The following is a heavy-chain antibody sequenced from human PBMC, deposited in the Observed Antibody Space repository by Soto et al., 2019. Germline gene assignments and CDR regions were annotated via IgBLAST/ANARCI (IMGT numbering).Heavy chain of an antibody. J-gene: IGHJ4*02. CDR2: ISGSGGST. CDR1: GFTFSSYA. CDR3: AKTTLIVLMVYGPTTFDY. V-gene: IGHV3-23*01. Sequence: GGSLRLSCAASGFTFSSYAMSWVRQAPGKGLEWVSAISGSGGSTYYADSVKGRFTISRDNSKNTLYPQMNSLRAEDTAVYYCAKTTLIVLMVYGPTTFDYWGQGTLVTVSS. D-gene: IGHD2-8*01.